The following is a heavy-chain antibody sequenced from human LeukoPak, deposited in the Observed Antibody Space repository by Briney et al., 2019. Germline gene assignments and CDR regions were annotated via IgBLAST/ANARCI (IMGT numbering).Heavy chain of an antibody. D-gene: IGHD6-19*01. CDR1: GGSISSSNYY. CDR3: ARQVVAVAGTGYFDY. J-gene: IGHJ4*02. CDR2: IYYSGST. Sequence: SETLSLTCTVSGGSISSSNYYWVWIRQPPGKGLEWIGSIYYSGSTYYNASLKSRGTISVDTSKNQFSLKLNSVTAADTAVYFCARQVVAVAGTGYFDYWGQGTLVTVSS. V-gene: IGHV4-39*01.